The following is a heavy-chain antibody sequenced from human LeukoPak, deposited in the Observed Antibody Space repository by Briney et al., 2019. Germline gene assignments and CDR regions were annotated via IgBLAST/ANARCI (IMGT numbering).Heavy chain of an antibody. CDR3: ARISDHDYNGYYMDV. D-gene: IGHD4/OR15-4a*01. V-gene: IGHV5-51*01. J-gene: IGHJ6*03. Sequence: GESLKISCKGSGYSFTSYWIGWVRQMPGKGLEWMGIIYPDDTDTKYSPSFEGQVTISADKSISTAYLQWSSLKASDTAMYYCARISDHDYNGYYMDVWGKGTTVTVSS. CDR2: IYPDDTDT. CDR1: GYSFTSYW.